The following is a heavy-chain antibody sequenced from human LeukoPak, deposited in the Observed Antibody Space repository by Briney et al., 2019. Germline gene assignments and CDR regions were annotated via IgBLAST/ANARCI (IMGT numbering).Heavy chain of an antibody. J-gene: IGHJ4*02. V-gene: IGHV1-69*13. D-gene: IGHD6-13*01. Sequence: SVKVSCKASGGTFSSYAISWVRQAPGQGLEWMGVIIPIFGTANYAQKFQGRVTITADESTSTAYMELSSLRSEDTAVYYCARELVAAAAPYYFDYWGQGTLVTVSS. CDR2: IIPIFGTA. CDR1: GGTFSSYA. CDR3: ARELVAAAAPYYFDY.